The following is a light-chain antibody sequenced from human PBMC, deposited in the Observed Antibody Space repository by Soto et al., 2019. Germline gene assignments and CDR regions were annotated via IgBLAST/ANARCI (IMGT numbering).Light chain of an antibody. CDR1: QSVSSSY. Sequence: EIVLTQSPGTLSLSPGERATLSCRASQSVSSSYLAWYQQIPGQAPRLLLYGASSRATGIPDRFGGSGSGTDFTLTVSRLEPEDFAVYYCQQYDRSPRTFGQGTKVEIK. CDR2: GAS. CDR3: QQYDRSPRT. V-gene: IGKV3-20*01. J-gene: IGKJ1*01.